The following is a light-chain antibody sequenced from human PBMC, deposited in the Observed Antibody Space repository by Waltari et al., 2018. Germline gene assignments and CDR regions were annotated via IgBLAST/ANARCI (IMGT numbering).Light chain of an antibody. Sequence: DIVMTQSPDSLAVSLGERATLNCKSSQSVLYSSNNKNYFAWYQQKPGQPPKLLIYWASTRESGVPDRFSGSGSGTDFTRTISSLQAEDVAVYYCQQYYSTPLTFGGGTKVEIK. CDR3: QQYYSTPLT. CDR2: WAS. V-gene: IGKV4-1*01. CDR1: QSVLYSSNNKNY. J-gene: IGKJ4*01.